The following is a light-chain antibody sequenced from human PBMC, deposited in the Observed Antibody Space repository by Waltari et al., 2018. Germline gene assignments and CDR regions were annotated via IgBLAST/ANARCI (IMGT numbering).Light chain of an antibody. Sequence: EIVLTQSPGTLSLSPGERATLSCRASQTVTGYLDWYQHKPGHGPRRLRYGASNRATGIPVRFSGSGSGTDVTLTINSLEPEYFAVYYCQQRTNGPMYTFGHGTKLEIK. CDR1: QTVTGY. CDR2: GAS. V-gene: IGKV3-11*01. J-gene: IGKJ2*01. CDR3: QQRTNGPMYT.